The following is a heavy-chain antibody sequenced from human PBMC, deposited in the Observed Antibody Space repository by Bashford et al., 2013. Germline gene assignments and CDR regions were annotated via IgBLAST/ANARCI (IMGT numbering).Heavy chain of an antibody. V-gene: IGHV3-33*01. CDR3: ARDKGYFGSRIPTDY. Sequence: GGSLRLSCAASGFTFSSYGMHWVRQAPGKGLEWVAVIWYDGSNKYYADSVKGRFTISRDNSKSTVFLQMNNLRDEDTAMYYCARDKGYFGSRIPTDYWGQGTQVTVSS. CDR2: IWYDGSNK. CDR1: GFTFSSYG. J-gene: IGHJ4*02. D-gene: IGHD3-10*01.